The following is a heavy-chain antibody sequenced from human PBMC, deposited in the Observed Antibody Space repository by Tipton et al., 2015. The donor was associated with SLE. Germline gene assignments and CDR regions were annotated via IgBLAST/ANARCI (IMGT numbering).Heavy chain of an antibody. D-gene: IGHD1-20*01. CDR2: ISTYNGAA. CDR3: AIITGSYFDS. CDR1: GYTFTTYG. Sequence: QLVQSGVEVKKPGASVRVSCKASGYTFTTYGISWVRQAPGQGLEWMGWISTYNGAAKYAQKFQDRVTISADADANTAYMELSSLGSEDTAIYYCAIITGSYFDSWGQGTLVTVSS. V-gene: IGHV1-18*01. J-gene: IGHJ4*02.